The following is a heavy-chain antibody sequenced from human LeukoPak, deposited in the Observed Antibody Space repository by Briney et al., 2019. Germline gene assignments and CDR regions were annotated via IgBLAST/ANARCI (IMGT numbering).Heavy chain of an antibody. J-gene: IGHJ4*02. D-gene: IGHD1-26*01. Sequence: GGSLRLSCAASGFTFSSYAMSWVRQAPGEGLEWVSAIGHSGHTTYYADSVKGRFTISRDNAKNTLSLQMNSLRAEDTALYYCAKGDLPLLYGGAFDSWGQGILVTVSS. CDR3: AKGDLPLLYGGAFDS. V-gene: IGHV3-23*01. CDR2: IGHSGHTT. CDR1: GFTFSSYA.